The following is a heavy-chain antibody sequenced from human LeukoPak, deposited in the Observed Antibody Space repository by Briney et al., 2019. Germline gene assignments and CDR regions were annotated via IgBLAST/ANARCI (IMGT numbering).Heavy chain of an antibody. CDR1: GGSISIYY. V-gene: IGHV4-4*07. Sequence: SETLSLTCTVSGGSISIYYWSWIRQPAGKGLEWIGRINTSGSTNYNPSLKSRVTMSVDTSKNQFSLKLSSVTAADTAVYYCARVGNYYDSSGYYYFDYWGQGTLVTVSS. CDR3: ARVGNYYDSSGYYYFDY. J-gene: IGHJ4*02. CDR2: INTSGST. D-gene: IGHD3-22*01.